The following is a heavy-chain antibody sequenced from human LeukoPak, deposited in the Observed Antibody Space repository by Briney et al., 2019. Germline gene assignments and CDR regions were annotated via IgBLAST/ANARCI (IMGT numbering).Heavy chain of an antibody. Sequence: GGSLRLSCAASGFTFSNYWMHWVRQAPGKGLVWVSRIYTDGSRRSYADSVKGRFTTSRDNAKNTVYLQMNSLRAEDTAVYYCASASSHRIAGGRDYWGQGTLVTVSS. J-gene: IGHJ4*02. CDR3: ASASSHRIAGGRDY. CDR2: IYTDGSRR. D-gene: IGHD6-13*01. V-gene: IGHV3-74*01. CDR1: GFTFSNYW.